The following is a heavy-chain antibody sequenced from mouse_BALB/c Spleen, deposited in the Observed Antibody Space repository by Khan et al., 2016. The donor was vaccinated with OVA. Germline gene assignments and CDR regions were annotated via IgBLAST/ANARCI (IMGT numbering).Heavy chain of an antibody. Sequence: EVQLVESGPGLVKPSQSLSLTCTVTGYSITSDYAWNWIRQFPGNKLECMGFISYSGNTKYNPSLKSRFSITRDTSKNQFFLHLNSVTIEDTATYYCARVYGGDFDYWGQGTTLTVSS. CDR2: ISYSGNT. V-gene: IGHV3-2*02. CDR3: ARVYGGDFDY. CDR1: GYSITSDYA. J-gene: IGHJ2*01. D-gene: IGHD1-1*01.